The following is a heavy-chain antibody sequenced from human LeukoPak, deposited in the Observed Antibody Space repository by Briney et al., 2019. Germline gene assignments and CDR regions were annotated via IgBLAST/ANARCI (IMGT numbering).Heavy chain of an antibody. CDR3: ASSVWNDGMFDY. J-gene: IGHJ4*02. V-gene: IGHV6-1*01. D-gene: IGHD1-1*01. CDR2: TYYRSKWYN. CDR1: GDSVSSNSAA. Sequence: SQTLSLTCAISGDSVSSNSAAWNWIRQSPSRGLEWLGRTYYRSKWYNDYAVSVKSRIAINPDTSKNQFSLQLNSVTPEDTAVYYRASSVWNDGMFDYWGQGTLVTVSS.